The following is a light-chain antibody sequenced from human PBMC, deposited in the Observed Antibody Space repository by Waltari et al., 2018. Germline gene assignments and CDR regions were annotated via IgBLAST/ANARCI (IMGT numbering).Light chain of an antibody. CDR2: SVS. Sequence: SALTQPASLSGSPGHSITISCTGSSSAVGNYKQFSWYQQHPGKAPKLMIYSVSKRPSGVSDRFFGSKSGDMASLTISGLQPEDEAEYFCSSYAGSSKGVFGGGTKVTVL. J-gene: IGLJ2*01. V-gene: IGLV2-23*02. CDR1: SSAVGNYKQ. CDR3: SSYAGSSKGV.